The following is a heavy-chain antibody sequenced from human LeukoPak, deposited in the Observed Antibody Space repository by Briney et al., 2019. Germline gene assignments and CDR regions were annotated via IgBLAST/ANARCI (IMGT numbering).Heavy chain of an antibody. V-gene: IGHV3-15*01. Sequence: GGSLRPSCAASGFTFSNAWMSWVRQAPGKGLEWVGRIKSKTDGGTTDYAAPVKGRFTISRDDSKNTLYLQMNSLKTEDTAVYYCTTDPLLSHYYYYYMDVWGKGTTVTVSS. D-gene: IGHD2-15*01. J-gene: IGHJ6*03. CDR1: GFTFSNAW. CDR2: IKSKTDGGTT. CDR3: TTDPLLSHYYYYYMDV.